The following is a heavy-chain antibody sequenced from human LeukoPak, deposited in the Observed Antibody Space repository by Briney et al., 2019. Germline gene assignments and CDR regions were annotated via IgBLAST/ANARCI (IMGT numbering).Heavy chain of an antibody. D-gene: IGHD5-18*01. CDR2: IYHSGST. J-gene: IGHJ4*02. CDR1: GGSISSGGYS. Sequence: PSETLSLTCAVSGGSISSGGYSWSWIRQPPGKGLEWIGYIYHSGSTYYNPSLKSRVTISVDRSKNQFSLKLSSVTAADTAVYYCARDTAMVNGGIIPGDYWGQGTLVTVSS. CDR3: ARDTAMVNGGIIPGDY. V-gene: IGHV4-30-2*01.